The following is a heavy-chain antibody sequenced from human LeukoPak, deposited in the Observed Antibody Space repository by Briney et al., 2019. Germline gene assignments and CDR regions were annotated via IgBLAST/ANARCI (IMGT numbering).Heavy chain of an antibody. CDR3: VRAPQVTVYSSSWYDTLDAFDI. CDR2: IYYSGST. Sequence: SETLSLTCTVSGGSISSYYWSWIRQPPGKGLEWIGYIYYSGSTNYNPSLKSRVTISVDTSKNQFSLKLSSVTAADTAVYYCVRAPQVTVYSSSWYDTLDAFDIWGQGTMITVSS. CDR1: GGSISSYY. D-gene: IGHD6-13*01. V-gene: IGHV4-59*01. J-gene: IGHJ3*02.